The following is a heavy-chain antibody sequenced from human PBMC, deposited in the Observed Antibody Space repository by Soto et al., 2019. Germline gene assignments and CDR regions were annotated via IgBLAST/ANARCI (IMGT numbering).Heavy chain of an antibody. CDR1: GGSISSFCYY. Sequence: SETLSLTCTVSGGSISSFCYYWSWIRQHPGKGLEWIGYIYYSGSTYYNPSLKSRVTISVDTSKNQFSLKLSSVTAADTAVYYCARGRYFDRSAPKASYYYGMYFWGQGTTVTVSS. CDR3: ARGRYFDRSAPKASYYYGMYF. CDR2: IYYSGST. V-gene: IGHV4-31*03. J-gene: IGHJ6*02. D-gene: IGHD3-9*01.